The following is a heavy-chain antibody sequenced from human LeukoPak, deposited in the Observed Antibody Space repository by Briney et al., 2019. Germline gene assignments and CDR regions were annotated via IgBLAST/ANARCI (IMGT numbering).Heavy chain of an antibody. Sequence: SETLSLTCVVSGYSVSSGYYWGWIRQSPGKGLEWIASVYHTGTTYYNPSLKSRASISVNMSKNHVSLRLTSVTAADTVMYYCTRDEYGAADWGQGILVTVSS. CDR3: TRDEYGAAD. V-gene: IGHV4-38-2*02. D-gene: IGHD4-17*01. J-gene: IGHJ4*02. CDR2: VYHTGTT. CDR1: GYSVSSGYY.